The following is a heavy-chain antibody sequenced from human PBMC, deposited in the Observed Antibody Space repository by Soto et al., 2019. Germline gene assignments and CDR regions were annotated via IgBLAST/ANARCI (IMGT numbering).Heavy chain of an antibody. CDR1: GGSISSYY. D-gene: IGHD6-19*01. CDR3: ARARGSSGRYNWFDP. J-gene: IGHJ5*02. V-gene: IGHV4-4*07. CDR2: IYTSGST. Sequence: PSETLSLTCTVSGGSISSYYWIWIRQPAGKGLEWIGRIYTSGSTNYNPSLKSRVTMSVDTSKNQFSLKLSSVTAADTAVYYCARARGSSGRYNWFDPWGQGTLVTVSS.